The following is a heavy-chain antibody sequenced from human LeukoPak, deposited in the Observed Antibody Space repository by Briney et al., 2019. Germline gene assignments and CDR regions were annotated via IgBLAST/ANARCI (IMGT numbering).Heavy chain of an antibody. J-gene: IGHJ4*02. CDR2: IYYSGSP. V-gene: IGHV4-39*01. CDR1: GGSISSNTYY. D-gene: IGHD1-1*01. CDR3: ATWRTAKTGFDY. Sequence: SETLSLTCTVSGGSISSNTYYWGWIRQPPGKGLEWIGSIYYSGSPYYNPSLKSRVTISVDTSKNQFSLRLSSVTAADTAVYYCATWRTAKTGFDYWGQGTLVTVPS.